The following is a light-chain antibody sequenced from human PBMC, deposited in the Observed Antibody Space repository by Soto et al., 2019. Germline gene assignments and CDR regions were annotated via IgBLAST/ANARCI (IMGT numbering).Light chain of an antibody. CDR3: QQYDNLQT. CDR2: DAS. V-gene: IGKV1-33*01. Sequence: DIQMTQSPSSLSASVGDRVTITCQASQDISNYLNWYPQKPGKAPKLLIYDASNLETGVTSRFSGSGSGTDFTFTISSLQPEDIATYYCQQYDNLQTFGGGTKVEIK. CDR1: QDISNY. J-gene: IGKJ4*01.